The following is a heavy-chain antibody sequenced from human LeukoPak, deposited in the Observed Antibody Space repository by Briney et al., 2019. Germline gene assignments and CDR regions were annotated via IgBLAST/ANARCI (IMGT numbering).Heavy chain of an antibody. CDR2: IYPGDSDT. J-gene: IGHJ4*02. D-gene: IGHD2-15*01. CDR3: ARLHCSGGSCYSGSAYYFDY. V-gene: IGHV5-51*01. CDR1: GYSFPNYW. Sequence: PGESLKISCKGSGYSFPNYWIAWVRQMPGKGLEWMGIIYPGDSDTRYNPSFQGQVTISADKSISTAYLQWSSLKASDTAIYYCARLHCSGGSCYSGSAYYFDYWGRGTLVTVSS.